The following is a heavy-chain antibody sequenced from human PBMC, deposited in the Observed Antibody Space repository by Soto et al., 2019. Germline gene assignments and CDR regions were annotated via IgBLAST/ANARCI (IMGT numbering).Heavy chain of an antibody. V-gene: IGHV1-18*01. J-gene: IGHJ4*02. CDR1: GVTFTNYA. D-gene: IGHD3-10*02. Sequence: QVQLVQSGAEVKKPGASVKVSCKASGVTFTNYAINWVRQAPGQGLEWMGWISAYNGNTNYAQKLQGRVTMTTDTSTRTAYMELRRLRSDDTAVYYCARGLFGEFVYYFDYWGQGTLVTVSS. CDR2: ISAYNGNT. CDR3: ARGLFGEFVYYFDY.